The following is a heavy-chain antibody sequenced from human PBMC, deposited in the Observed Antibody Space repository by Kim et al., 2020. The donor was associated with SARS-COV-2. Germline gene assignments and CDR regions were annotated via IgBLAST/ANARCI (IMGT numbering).Heavy chain of an antibody. V-gene: IGHV3-30-3*01. D-gene: IGHD3-10*01. J-gene: IGHJ6*02. CDR1: GVSFDSSA. CDR2: ISFDGRNK. Sequence: GGSLRLSCATSGVSFDSSAMNWVRQAPCKGLEWVAVISFDGRNKAYADSVKGRFTISRDNSKNTLHLQMNSLRVEDTAVYYCARGNYYESVSLSDYYNGMDVWGQGTTVTVSS. CDR3: ARGNYYESVSLSDYYNGMDV.